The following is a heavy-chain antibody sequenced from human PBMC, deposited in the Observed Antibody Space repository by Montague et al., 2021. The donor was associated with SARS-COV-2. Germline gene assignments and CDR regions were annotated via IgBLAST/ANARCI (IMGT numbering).Heavy chain of an antibody. CDR2: IKPDGGEK. CDR1: GFTFSSYW. Sequence: SLRLSCAASGFTFSSYWMSWVRQTPGKGLEWVANIKPDGGEKHYVDSVKGRFTISRDNAKNSLNLQMDSLRAEDTALHYCARDSRIVGATGGMDVWGQGTTVIVSS. V-gene: IGHV3-7*03. J-gene: IGHJ6*02. CDR3: ARDSRIVGATGGMDV. D-gene: IGHD1-26*01.